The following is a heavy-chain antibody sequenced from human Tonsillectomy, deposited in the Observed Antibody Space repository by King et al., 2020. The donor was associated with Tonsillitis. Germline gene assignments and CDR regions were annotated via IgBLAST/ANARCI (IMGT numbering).Heavy chain of an antibody. Sequence: QLQESGPGLVKSSGTLSLTCTVSGGSISSTTYYWGWIRQPPGKGLEWIGTIFHSGSTYNNPSLKSPVTFSVDTAKNQFSLRLSSVTAADTAVYFCVAALTAYGYWGQGTLVTVSS. J-gene: IGHJ4*02. CDR2: IFHSGST. CDR1: GGSISSTTYY. CDR3: VAALTAYGY. V-gene: IGHV4-39*01. D-gene: IGHD3-9*01.